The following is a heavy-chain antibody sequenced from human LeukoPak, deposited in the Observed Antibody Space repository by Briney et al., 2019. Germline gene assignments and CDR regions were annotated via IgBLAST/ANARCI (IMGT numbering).Heavy chain of an antibody. CDR3: ARMMNLGAVAGTGSAFDI. CDR2: INPSGGST. Sequence: GASVKVSCKASGYTFTGYYMHWVRQAPGQGLEWMGIINPSGGSTSYAQKFQGRVTMTRDMSTSTVYMELSSLRSEDTAVYYCARMMNLGAVAGTGSAFDIWGQGTMVTVSS. CDR1: GYTFTGYY. V-gene: IGHV1-46*01. D-gene: IGHD6-19*01. J-gene: IGHJ3*02.